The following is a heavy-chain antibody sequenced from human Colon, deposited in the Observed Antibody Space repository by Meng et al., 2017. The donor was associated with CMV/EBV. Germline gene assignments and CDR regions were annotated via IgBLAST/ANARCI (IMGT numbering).Heavy chain of an antibody. CDR1: GYTFSSSA. CDR3: ARAIPVAGTFYY. D-gene: IGHD6-19*01. J-gene: IGHJ4*02. V-gene: IGHV1-3*04. CDR2: INTGIGNT. Sequence: SCKASGYTFSSSALHWVRQAPGQRLEWMGWINTGIGNTKYSQKFQGRITITRDASANTAYMELSSLRSEDTAVYYCARAIPVAGTFYYWGQGTLVTVSS.